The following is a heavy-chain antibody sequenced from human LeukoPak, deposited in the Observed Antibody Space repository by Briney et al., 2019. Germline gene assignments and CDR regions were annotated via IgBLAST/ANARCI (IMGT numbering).Heavy chain of an antibody. CDR2: INAYNGNT. V-gene: IGHV1-18*01. CDR3: ARDSPRITGARSFDY. J-gene: IGHJ4*02. Sequence: ASVKVSCKASGYTFTSYIISWVRQAPGQGLEWMGWINAYNGNTDYAQRVQGRVTMTTDTSTSTAYMELRSLRSEDTAVYYCARDSPRITGARSFDYWGQGTLVTVSS. D-gene: IGHD1-20*01. CDR1: GYTFTSYI.